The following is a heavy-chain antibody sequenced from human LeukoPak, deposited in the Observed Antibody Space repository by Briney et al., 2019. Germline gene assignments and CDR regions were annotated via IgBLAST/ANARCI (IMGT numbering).Heavy chain of an antibody. J-gene: IGHJ3*02. V-gene: IGHV1-69*13. CDR1: GHTFTTYY. Sequence: ASVKVSCKASGHTFTTYYVHLVRQAPGQGLEWMGGIIPIFGTANYAQKFQGRVTITADESTSTAYMELSSLRSEDTAVYYCARRRSDAFDIWGQGTMVTVSS. CDR3: ARRRSDAFDI. CDR2: IIPIFGTA.